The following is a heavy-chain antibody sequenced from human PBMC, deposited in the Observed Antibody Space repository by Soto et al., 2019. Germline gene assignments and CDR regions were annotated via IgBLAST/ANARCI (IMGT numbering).Heavy chain of an antibody. CDR3: AKDTRYCGGDCYAYYYYYGMDV. CDR2: ISYDGSNK. Sequence: QVQLVESGGGVVQPGRSLRLSCAASGFTFSSYGMHWVRQAPGKGLEWVAVISYDGSNKYYAESVKGRFTISRDNSKNTLYLQMNSLRAEDTAVYYCAKDTRYCGGDCYAYYYYYGMDVWGQGTTVTVSS. J-gene: IGHJ6*02. CDR1: GFTFSSYG. V-gene: IGHV3-30*18. D-gene: IGHD2-21*02.